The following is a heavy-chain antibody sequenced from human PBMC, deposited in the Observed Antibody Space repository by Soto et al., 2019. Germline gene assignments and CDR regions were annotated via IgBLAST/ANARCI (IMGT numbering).Heavy chain of an antibody. CDR1: GFTFSSYG. J-gene: IGHJ4*02. CDR3: AKGRDYGDLLDY. CDR2: ISYDGSNK. V-gene: IGHV3-30*18. D-gene: IGHD4-17*01. Sequence: GGSLRLSCAASGFTFSSYGMHWVRQAPGKGLEWVAVISYDGSNKYYADSVKGRFTISRDNSKNTLYLQMNSLRAEDTAVYYCAKGRDYGDLLDYWGQGTLVTVSS.